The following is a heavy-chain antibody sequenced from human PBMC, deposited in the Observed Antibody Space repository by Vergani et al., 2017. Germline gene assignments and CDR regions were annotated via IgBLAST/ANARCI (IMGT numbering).Heavy chain of an antibody. J-gene: IGHJ3*01. D-gene: IGHD3-3*01. CDR2: IYYSGST. V-gene: IGHV4-4*02. CDR3: VRRDFWVGPRTFDF. CDR1: GGSISSSNW. Sequence: QVQLQESGPGLVKPSGTLSLTCAVSGGSISSSNWWSWVRQPPGKGLEWIGSIYYSGSTYYNPSLESRVTMSVDTSKSQFSLKLSSVTAADSAMYYCVRRDFWVGPRTFDFWGAGTPVTVSS.